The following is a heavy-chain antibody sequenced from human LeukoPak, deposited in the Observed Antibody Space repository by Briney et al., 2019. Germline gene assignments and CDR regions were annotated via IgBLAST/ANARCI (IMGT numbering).Heavy chain of an antibody. CDR2: ISSSSSHI. J-gene: IGHJ4*02. V-gene: IGHV3-21*01. Sequence: GGSLRLSCAASGFTFNTYSMNWVRQAPGQGLELVSSISSSSSHIYYADSVKGRFTISRDNAKNSLYLQMNSLRAEDTAVYYCARDASGSYPLYFDYWGQGTLVTVSS. D-gene: IGHD3-10*01. CDR1: GFTFNTYS. CDR3: ARDASGSYPLYFDY.